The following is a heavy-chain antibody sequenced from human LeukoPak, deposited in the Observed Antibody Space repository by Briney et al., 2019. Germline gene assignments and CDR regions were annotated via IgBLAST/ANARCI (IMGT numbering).Heavy chain of an antibody. CDR3: ARREESGASDI. D-gene: IGHD2/OR15-2a*01. CDR1: GFTFSSYS. CDR2: ISSSSSYI. Sequence: GGSLRLSCAASGFTFSSYSMNWVRQAPGKGLEWVSSISSSSSYIYYADSVKGRFTISRDNAKNSLYLQMNSLRAEDTAVYYCARREESGASDIWGQGTMVTVSS. J-gene: IGHJ3*02. V-gene: IGHV3-21*01.